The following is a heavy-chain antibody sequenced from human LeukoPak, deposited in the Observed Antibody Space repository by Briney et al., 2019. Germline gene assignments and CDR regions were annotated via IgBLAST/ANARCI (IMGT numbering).Heavy chain of an antibody. J-gene: IGHJ4*02. V-gene: IGHV3-7*02. CDR1: GFTFSNYW. CDR3: ASQPSAVAGNY. CDR2: IKQDGGVK. Sequence: QSGGSLRLSCAASGFTFSNYWMTWVRQAPGKGLEWVANIKQDGGVKNYVDSVKGRFTISRDNAKNSLFLQMNSLRSEDTAVYYCASQPSAVAGNYWGQGTLVTVSS. D-gene: IGHD6-19*01.